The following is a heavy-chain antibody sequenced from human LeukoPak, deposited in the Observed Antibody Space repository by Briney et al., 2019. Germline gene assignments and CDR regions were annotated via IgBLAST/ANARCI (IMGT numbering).Heavy chain of an antibody. CDR1: GHSISSGYY. V-gene: IGHV4-38-2*01. CDR2: IYHSGST. J-gene: IGHJ4*02. D-gene: IGHD2-2*01. Sequence: SETLSLTCAVSGHSISSGYYWGWIRQPPGKGLEWIGIIYHSGSTYYNPSLKSRVTMLVDTSKNQFSLKLSSVTAADTAVYYCARQARYCAGTTCYILDYWGQGTLVTVSS. CDR3: ARQARYCAGTTCYILDY.